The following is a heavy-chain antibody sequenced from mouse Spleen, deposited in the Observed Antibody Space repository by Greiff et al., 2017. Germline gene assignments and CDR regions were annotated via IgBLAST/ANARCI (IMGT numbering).Heavy chain of an antibody. CDR1: GYTFTDYA. V-gene: IGHV1S137*01. CDR3: ARWTGTNYAMDY. J-gene: IGHJ4*01. D-gene: IGHD4-1*01. Sequence: VQLQQSGAELVRPGVSVKISCKGSGYTFTDYAMHWVKQSHAKSLEWIGVISTYYGDASYNQKFKGKATMTVDKSSSTAYMELARLTSEDSAIYYCARWTGTNYAMDYWGQGTSVTVSS. CDR2: ISTYYGDA.